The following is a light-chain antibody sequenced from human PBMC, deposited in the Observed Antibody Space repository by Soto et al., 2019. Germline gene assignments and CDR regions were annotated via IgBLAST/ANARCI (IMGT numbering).Light chain of an antibody. V-gene: IGKV3-15*01. CDR2: HAI. Sequence: EIVMTQSPATLSVSPGERATLSCRASESVSNNLAWYQQKPGQAPRLLIYHAITRATGIPARFSGSGSGTELTLTISSLQSEDFAVYYCQQYNRWPLTFGGGTKVEI. CDR1: ESVSNN. CDR3: QQYNRWPLT. J-gene: IGKJ4*01.